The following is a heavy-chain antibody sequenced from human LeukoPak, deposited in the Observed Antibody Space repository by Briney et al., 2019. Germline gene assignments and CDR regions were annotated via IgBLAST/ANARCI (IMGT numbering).Heavy chain of an antibody. CDR3: AREGDQGYFDY. CDR2: IYYSGST. CDR1: GGSISSYY. D-gene: IGHD3-16*01. V-gene: IGHV4-59*01. Sequence: SETLSLTCTVSGGSISSYYWSWIRQPPGKGLGWIGYIYYSGSTNYNPSLKSRGTISVDPSKNQFSLTLSSVTAADTAVYYCAREGDQGYFDYWGQGTLVTVSS. J-gene: IGHJ4*02.